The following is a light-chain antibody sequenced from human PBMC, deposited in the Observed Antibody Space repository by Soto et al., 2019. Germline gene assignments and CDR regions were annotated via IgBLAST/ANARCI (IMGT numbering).Light chain of an antibody. CDR3: QQRNNWPLT. Sequence: DIQMTQSPSTLSGSVGDRVTITCRASQTISSWLAWYQQKPGKAPKLLIYKASTLKSGVPSRFSGSGSGTEFTLTISSLQPDDFAVYYCQQRNNWPLTFGGGTKVEIK. V-gene: IGKV1-5*03. CDR2: KAS. CDR1: QTISSW. J-gene: IGKJ4*02.